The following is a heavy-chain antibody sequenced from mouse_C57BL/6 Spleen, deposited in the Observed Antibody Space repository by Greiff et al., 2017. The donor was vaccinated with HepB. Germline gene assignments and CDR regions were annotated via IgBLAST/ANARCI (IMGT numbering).Heavy chain of an antibody. J-gene: IGHJ1*03. CDR2: IDPNSGGT. CDR3: ARTGYSNYFWYFDV. Sequence: VQLQQPGAELVKPGASVKLSCKASGYTFTSYWMHWVKQRPGRGLEWIGRIDPNSGGTKYNEKFKSKATLTVDKPSSTAYMQLSSLTSRDSAVYYCARTGYSNYFWYFDVWGTGTTVTVSS. V-gene: IGHV1-72*01. CDR1: GYTFTSYW. D-gene: IGHD2-5*01.